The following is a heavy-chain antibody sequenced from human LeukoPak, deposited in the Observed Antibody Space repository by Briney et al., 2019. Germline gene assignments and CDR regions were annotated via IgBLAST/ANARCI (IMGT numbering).Heavy chain of an antibody. J-gene: IGHJ4*02. CDR2: IKQDGSEK. D-gene: IGHD2-2*01. CDR3: ARDSQPTKYCSSTSCSPEYYFDY. CDR1: GFTFSNAW. V-gene: IGHV3-7*01. Sequence: GGSLRLSCAASGFTFSNAWMGWVRQAPGKGLEWVANIKQDGSEKYYVDSVKGRFTISRDNAKNSLYLQMNSLRAEDTAVYYCARDSQPTKYCSSTSCSPEYYFDYWGQGTLVTVSS.